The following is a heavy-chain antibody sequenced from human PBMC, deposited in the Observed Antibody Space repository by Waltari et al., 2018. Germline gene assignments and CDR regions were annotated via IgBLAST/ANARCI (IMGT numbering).Heavy chain of an antibody. CDR2: IHPSGST. CDR3: ARGLDNAKIGY. V-gene: IGHV4-34*01. D-gene: IGHD1-20*01. Sequence: QVQLQQWGAGLLKSSETLSLTCAVYGGSFSGYYGSWLRQPPGKGLEWIGEIHPSGSTDYKSSLQSRVTILLDTSKTQLSLKLTSVTAADTAVYYCARGLDNAKIGYWGQGTLVTVSS. J-gene: IGHJ4*02. CDR1: GGSFSGYY.